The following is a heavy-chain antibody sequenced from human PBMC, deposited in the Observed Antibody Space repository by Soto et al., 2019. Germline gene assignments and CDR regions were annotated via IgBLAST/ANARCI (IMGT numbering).Heavy chain of an antibody. V-gene: IGHV3-33*01. CDR1: GFTFNNYG. J-gene: IGHJ6*02. Sequence: QVQLVESGGGVVQPGGSLRLSCAASGFTFNNYGMHWVRQAPGKGLEWVAVIWNDGSGYYYANSVKGRFTISRDNAKNMLYLQMSSLRAEDTAVYFCARRQISPPTRGAAAARGGMDVWGQGTTVTVSS. CDR2: IWNDGSGY. D-gene: IGHD6-13*01. CDR3: ARRQISPPTRGAAAARGGMDV.